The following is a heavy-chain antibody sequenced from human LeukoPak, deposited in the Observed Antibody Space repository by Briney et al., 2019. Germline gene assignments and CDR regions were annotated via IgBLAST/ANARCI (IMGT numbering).Heavy chain of an antibody. J-gene: IGHJ4*02. CDR3: ARHRYDSSGYYPDY. CDR1: GFTFSSYG. V-gene: IGHV3-23*01. CDR2: ISGSGGST. D-gene: IGHD3-22*01. Sequence: PGGSLRLSCAASGFTFSSYGMSWVRQAPGKGLEWVSAISGSGGSTYYADSVKGRFTISRDNSKNTLYLQMNGLRAEDTAVYYCARHRYDSSGYYPDYWGQGTLVTVSS.